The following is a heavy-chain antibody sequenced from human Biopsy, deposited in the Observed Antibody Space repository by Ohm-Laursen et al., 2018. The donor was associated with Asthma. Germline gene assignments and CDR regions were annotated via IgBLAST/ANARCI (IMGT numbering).Heavy chain of an antibody. V-gene: IGHV1-3*04. D-gene: IGHD3-9*01. Sequence: ASVKVSCKASGYNFISFAIHWVRQAPGQRLEWMGWVNTGNGDTKYSQKFQGRVSITRDTSARTAYMDLSSLRPEDTAVYYCARTYYDFLTGQVKDVFGVWGQGTMVTVSS. CDR3: ARTYYDFLTGQVKDVFGV. CDR2: VNTGNGDT. CDR1: GYNFISFA. J-gene: IGHJ3*01.